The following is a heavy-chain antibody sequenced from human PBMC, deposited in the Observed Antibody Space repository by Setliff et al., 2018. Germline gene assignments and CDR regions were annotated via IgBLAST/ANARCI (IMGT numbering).Heavy chain of an antibody. CDR1: GYAFTTYY. CDR2: INPSDGST. CDR3: ARENMAKNFWGEHSDY. Sequence: GASVKVSCKASGYAFTTYYMHWVRQAPGQGLEWIGVINPSDGSTTYAQKFQGRVTMTRDTSTNTVYMQLSSLGSEDTAVYYCARENMAKNFWGEHSDYWGQGTLVTVSS. J-gene: IGHJ4*02. D-gene: IGHD3-3*01. V-gene: IGHV1-46*01.